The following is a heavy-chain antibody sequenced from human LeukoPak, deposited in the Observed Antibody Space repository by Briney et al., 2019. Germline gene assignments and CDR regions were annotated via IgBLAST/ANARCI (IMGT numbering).Heavy chain of an antibody. CDR1: GFTFSSYA. V-gene: IGHV3-23*01. CDR3: AKDHYGDYTGYYFDY. D-gene: IGHD4-17*01. CDR2: ISGSGAST. Sequence: GGSLRLSCAASGFTFSSYAMSWVRQAPGKGLEWVSAISGSGASTYYADSVKGRFTISRDNSKNTLYLQMNSLRAEDTAVYYCAKDHYGDYTGYYFDYWGQGTLVTVSS. J-gene: IGHJ4*02.